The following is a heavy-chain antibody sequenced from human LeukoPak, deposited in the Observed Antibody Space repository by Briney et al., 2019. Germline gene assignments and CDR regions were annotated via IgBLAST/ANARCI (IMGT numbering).Heavy chain of an antibody. Sequence: GGSLRLSCAASGFSFSTYAMSWVRQAPGKGLEWVSGICGNDGKTYYADSVKGRFTIPRDNSKNTLHLQMNSLRAEDTALYYCAKDTGGSCYSAIAYWGQGALVTVST. CDR1: GFSFSTYA. V-gene: IGHV3-23*01. CDR2: ICGNDGKT. CDR3: AKDTGGSCYSAIAY. D-gene: IGHD2-15*01. J-gene: IGHJ4*02.